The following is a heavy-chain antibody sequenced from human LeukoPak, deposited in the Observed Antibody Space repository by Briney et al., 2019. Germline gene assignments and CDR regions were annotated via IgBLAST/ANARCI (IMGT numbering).Heavy chain of an antibody. J-gene: IGHJ3*02. CDR3: ARGSNYAFDI. V-gene: IGHV1-3*02. D-gene: IGHD1-26*01. Sequence: ASVKVSCKASGYTFTNYAIHWVRPAPGQRREWMAWSNAGNTNTKYSQEFQGRVTITRDTSASTAYMELSSLRSEDMAVYYCARGSNYAFDIWGEGTMVTVAS. CDR1: GYTFTNYA. CDR2: SNAGNTNT.